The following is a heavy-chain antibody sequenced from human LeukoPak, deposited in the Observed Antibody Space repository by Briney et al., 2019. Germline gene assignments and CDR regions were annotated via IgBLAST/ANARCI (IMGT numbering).Heavy chain of an antibody. Sequence: GGSLRLSCAASGFTFSSYAMSWVRQAPGKGLQWVSAISGSGGSTYYADSVKGRFTISRDNSKNTLYLQMNSLRAEDTAVYYCAKGAYYYDSSGYLYYFDYWGQGTLVTVSS. D-gene: IGHD3-22*01. J-gene: IGHJ4*02. CDR1: GFTFSSYA. CDR2: ISGSGGST. CDR3: AKGAYYYDSSGYLYYFDY. V-gene: IGHV3-23*01.